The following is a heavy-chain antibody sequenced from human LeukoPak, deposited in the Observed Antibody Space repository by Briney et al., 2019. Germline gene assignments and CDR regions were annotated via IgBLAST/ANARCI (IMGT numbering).Heavy chain of an antibody. CDR2: IYYSGST. D-gene: IGHD3-9*01. V-gene: IGHV4-39*01. Sequence: PSETLSLTCTVSGGSISSSSYYWGWIRQPPGKGLEWIGSIYYSGSTYYNPSLKSRVTISVDTSENQFSLKLSSVTAADTAVYYCARVPPARYFDWSALDAFDIWGQGTMVTVSS. CDR1: GGSISSSSYY. CDR3: ARVPPARYFDWSALDAFDI. J-gene: IGHJ3*02.